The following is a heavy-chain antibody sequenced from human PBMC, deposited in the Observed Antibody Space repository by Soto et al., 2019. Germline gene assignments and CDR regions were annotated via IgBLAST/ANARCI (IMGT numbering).Heavy chain of an antibody. CDR1: GFSFSSFA. D-gene: IGHD3-22*01. CDR3: ARDIYYDASGYFDY. CDR2: TSYDGSDQ. Sequence: PGGSLRLSCATSGFSFSSFAMHWVRQAPGRGLEWLALTSYDGSDQYNAKSVKGRFTISRDNSKKTLYLHMNGLSAEDTAVYFCARDIYYDASGYFDYWGQGP. J-gene: IGHJ4*02. V-gene: IGHV3-30*14.